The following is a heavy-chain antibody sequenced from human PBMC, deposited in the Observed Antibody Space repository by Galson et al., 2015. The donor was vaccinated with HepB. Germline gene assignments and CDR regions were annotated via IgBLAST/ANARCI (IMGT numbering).Heavy chain of an antibody. CDR3: TRDRPYIVVVPAAILAPYYYGMDV. J-gene: IGHJ6*02. CDR1: GFTFGDYA. CDR2: IRSKAYGGTT. V-gene: IGHV3-49*03. D-gene: IGHD2-2*02. Sequence: SLRLSCAASGFTFGDYAMSWFRQAPGQGLEWVGFIRSKAYGGTTEYAASVKGRFTISRDDSKSIAYLQMNSLKTEDTAVYYCTRDRPYIVVVPAAILAPYYYGMDVWGQGTTVTVS.